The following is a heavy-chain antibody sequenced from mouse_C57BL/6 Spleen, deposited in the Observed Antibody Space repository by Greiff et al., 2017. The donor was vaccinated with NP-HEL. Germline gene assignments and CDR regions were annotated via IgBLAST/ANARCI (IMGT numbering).Heavy chain of an antibody. CDR1: GYTFTSYW. CDR3: ARGYYGSSYSDFDV. J-gene: IGHJ1*03. Sequence: VQLQQPGAELVKPGASVKMSCKASGYTFTSYWITWVKQRPGQGLEWIGDIYPGSGSTNYNEKFKSKATLTVDTSSSTAYMQLSSLTSEDSAVYYCARGYYGSSYSDFDVWGTGTTVTVSS. CDR2: IYPGSGST. V-gene: IGHV1-55*01. D-gene: IGHD1-1*01.